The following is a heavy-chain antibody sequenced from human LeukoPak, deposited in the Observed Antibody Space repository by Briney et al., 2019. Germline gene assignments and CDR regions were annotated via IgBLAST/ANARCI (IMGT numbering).Heavy chain of an antibody. CDR3: ARGEVDCSSTSCYRTGVSYYYYYYMDV. CDR2: IIPIFGTA. D-gene: IGHD2-2*01. V-gene: IGHV1-69*05. Sequence: SVKVSCKASGGTFSSYAISWVRQAPGQGLEWMGGIIPIFGTANYAQKFQGRVTITTDESTSTAYMELSSLRSEDTAVYYCARGEVDCSSTSCYRTGVSYYYYYYMDVWGKGTTVTVSS. CDR1: GGTFSSYA. J-gene: IGHJ6*03.